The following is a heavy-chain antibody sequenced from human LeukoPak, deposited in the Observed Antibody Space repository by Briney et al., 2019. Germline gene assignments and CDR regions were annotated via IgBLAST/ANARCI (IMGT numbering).Heavy chain of an antibody. V-gene: IGHV3-30-3*01. CDR3: ARAGGYDAFDI. CDR1: GFTFSSSV. J-gene: IGHJ3*02. CDR2: ISYDGST. Sequence: QTGRSLRLSCAASGFTFSSSVMLWVRQAPGKGLEWVALISYDGSTKDSMKGRFTISRDNSKNTLFLQMNSLRAEDTALYYCARAGGYDAFDIWGQGTLVTVSS. D-gene: IGHD5-12*01.